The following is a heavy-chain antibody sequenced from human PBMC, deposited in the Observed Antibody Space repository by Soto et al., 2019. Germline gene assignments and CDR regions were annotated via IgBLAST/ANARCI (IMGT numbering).Heavy chain of an antibody. Sequence: SETLSLTCTVSGGSISSSSYYWGWIRQPPGKGLEWIGSIYYSGSTYYNPSLKSRVTISVDTSKNQFPLKLSSVTAADTAVYYCALRGSGWPDYWGQGTLVTVSS. V-gene: IGHV4-39*01. CDR3: ALRGSGWPDY. CDR2: IYYSGST. J-gene: IGHJ4*02. CDR1: GGSISSSSYY. D-gene: IGHD6-19*01.